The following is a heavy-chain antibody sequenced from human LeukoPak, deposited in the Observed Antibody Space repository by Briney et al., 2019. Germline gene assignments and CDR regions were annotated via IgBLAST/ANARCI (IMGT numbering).Heavy chain of an antibody. Sequence: PSETLSLTCTVSGGSISSYYWSWIRQPPGKGLEWIGYIYYSGSTNYNPSLKSRVTISVDTSKNQFSLKLSSVTAADTAVYYCARERSGSYRRAFDIWGQGTMVTVSS. CDR2: IYYSGST. J-gene: IGHJ3*02. D-gene: IGHD1-26*01. CDR3: ARERSGSYRRAFDI. CDR1: GGSISSYY. V-gene: IGHV4-59*01.